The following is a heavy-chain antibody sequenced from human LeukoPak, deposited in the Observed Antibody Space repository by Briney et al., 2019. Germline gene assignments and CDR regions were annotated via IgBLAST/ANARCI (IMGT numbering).Heavy chain of an antibody. J-gene: IGHJ4*02. Sequence: GGSLRLSCAASGFTVSSNYMSWVRQAPGKGLEWVSVIYSGGSTYYADSVKGRFTISRDNSKNTLYLQMNSLRAEDTAVYYCARGTMVRGVTRQFYFDYWGQGTLVTVSS. CDR3: ARGTMVRGVTRQFYFDY. D-gene: IGHD3-10*01. CDR2: IYSGGST. V-gene: IGHV3-66*01. CDR1: GFTVSSNY.